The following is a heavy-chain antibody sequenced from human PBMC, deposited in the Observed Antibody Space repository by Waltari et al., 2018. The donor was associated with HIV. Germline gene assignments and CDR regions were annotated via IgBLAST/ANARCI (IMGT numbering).Heavy chain of an antibody. CDR3: ARHALRVGASYWYFDL. D-gene: IGHD1-26*01. J-gene: IGHJ2*01. CDR2: IYYSGRS. V-gene: IGHV4-39*01. CDR1: VGSISNSNYF. Sequence: QLQLQESGPGLVKPSETLSLTCPVSVGSISNSNYFWGWIRQPPGKGLEWIGRIYYSGRSYYNPSLKSRVTISVDTSKNQFSLKLSSVTATDTAVYYCARHALRVGASYWYFDLWGRGTLVTVSS.